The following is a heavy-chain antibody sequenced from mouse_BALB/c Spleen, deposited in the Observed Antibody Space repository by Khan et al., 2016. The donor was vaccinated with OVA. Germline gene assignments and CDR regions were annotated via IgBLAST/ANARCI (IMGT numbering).Heavy chain of an antibody. Sequence: VQLVESGPGLVAPSQSLSITCAISGFSLTNYGVHWVRQPPGKGLEWLVVIWSDGSTTYNSALKSRLTVTKDNSKSQVFLEMNSHQTDDTAMYFCARQPYYHYNIMDYWGQGTSVTVSS. CDR1: GFSLTNYG. V-gene: IGHV2-6-1*01. CDR3: ARQPYYHYNIMDY. D-gene: IGHD2-10*01. CDR2: IWSDGST. J-gene: IGHJ4*01.